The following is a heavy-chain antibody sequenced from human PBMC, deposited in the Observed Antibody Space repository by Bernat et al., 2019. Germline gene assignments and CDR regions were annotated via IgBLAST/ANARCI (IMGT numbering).Heavy chain of an antibody. CDR2: ISSSSSYI. V-gene: IGHV3-21*05. CDR1: GFTFSSYS. CDR3: VREGLDLFDY. J-gene: IGHJ4*02. D-gene: IGHD3-22*01. Sequence: EVQLVESGGGLVKPGGSLRLSCAASGFTFSSYSMNWVRQAPGKGLEWVSYISSSSSYIYYADSVKGRFTISRDNAKNSLYLQMNSLRAEDTAVYYCVREGLDLFDYWGQGTLVTVSS.